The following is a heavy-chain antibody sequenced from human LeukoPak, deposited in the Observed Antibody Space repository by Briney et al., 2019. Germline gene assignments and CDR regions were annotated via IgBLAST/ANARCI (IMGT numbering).Heavy chain of an antibody. CDR2: IYSSRST. CDR1: GGSISSGYYY. V-gene: IGHV4-31*02. J-gene: IGHJ5*02. Sequence: SETLSLTCSVSGGSISSGYYYWTWIRQHPGTGLEWIGYIYSSRSTHYNPSLKSRSTISVDTSKNQFSLKLTSVTAADTAVYFCTCGDFKNWFDPWGQGILVTVSS. CDR3: TCGDFKNWFDP.